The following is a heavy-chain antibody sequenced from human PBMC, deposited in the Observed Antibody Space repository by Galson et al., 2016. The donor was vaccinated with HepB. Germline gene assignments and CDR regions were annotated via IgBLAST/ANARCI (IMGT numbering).Heavy chain of an antibody. CDR1: GYSFSIFW. J-gene: IGHJ5*02. D-gene: IGHD6-13*01. CDR2: IYPGDSET. CDR3: ARPIAAAGNGWFDP. Sequence: SGAEVKKPGAFLKISCKASGYSFSIFWIAWVRQMPGKGLEWLGIIYPGDSETRYSPSFQGQVTISADKSISTAYLQWSSLKASDTAMYYCARPIAAAGNGWFDPWGQGTLVTVSS. V-gene: IGHV5-51*01.